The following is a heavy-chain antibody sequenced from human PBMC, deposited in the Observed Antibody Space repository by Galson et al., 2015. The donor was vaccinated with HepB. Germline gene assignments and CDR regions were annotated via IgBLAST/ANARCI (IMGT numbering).Heavy chain of an antibody. J-gene: IGHJ3*02. V-gene: IGHV3-30*18. D-gene: IGHD6-13*01. CDR2: ISYDGSNK. Sequence: SLRLSCAASGFTFSSYGMHWVRQAPGKGLEWVAVISYDGSNKYYADSVKGRFTISRDNSKNTLYLQMNSLRAEDTAVYYCAKDLDSSSWYDGAFDIWGQGTMVTVSS. CDR1: GFTFSSYG. CDR3: AKDLDSSSWYDGAFDI.